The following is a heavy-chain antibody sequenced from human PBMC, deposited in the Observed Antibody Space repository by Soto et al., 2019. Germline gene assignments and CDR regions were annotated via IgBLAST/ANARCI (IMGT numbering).Heavy chain of an antibody. D-gene: IGHD5-12*01. J-gene: IGHJ4*02. V-gene: IGHV1-3*01. CDR3: ARQAEGGYTYGY. Sequence: QVQLVQSGAEVKKPGASVKVSCKASGYTFTSYAMHWVRQAPGQRLEWMGWINAGNGNTKYSQKFQGRGTITRDTSASTAYMELSSLRSADTAVYSCARQAEGGYTYGYWGQGTLVTVSS. CDR2: INAGNGNT. CDR1: GYTFTSYA.